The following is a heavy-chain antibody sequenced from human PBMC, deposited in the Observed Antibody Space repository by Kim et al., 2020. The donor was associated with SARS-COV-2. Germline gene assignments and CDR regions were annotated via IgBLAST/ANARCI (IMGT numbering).Heavy chain of an antibody. V-gene: IGHV4-59*01. CDR1: GASISTYY. D-gene: IGHD3-10*01. CDR2: IYYSGST. CDR3: ARGFTLIREVILD. J-gene: IGHJ4*02. Sequence: SETLSLTCTVSGASISTYYWSWIRQTPGKGLEWIGYIYYSGSTKYNPSLKSRVSISMDTSKNQFSLIVTSVIAADTAPDYCARGFTLIREVILDWGQGTL.